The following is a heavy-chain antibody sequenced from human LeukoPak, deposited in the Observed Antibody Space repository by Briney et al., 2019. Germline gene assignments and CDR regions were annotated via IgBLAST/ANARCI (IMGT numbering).Heavy chain of an antibody. V-gene: IGHV3-9*01. D-gene: IGHD2-2*01. CDR1: GFTFDDYA. CDR3: AKGRDKYQLLSKNWFDP. J-gene: IGHJ5*02. Sequence: GGSLRLSCAASGFTFDDYAMHWVRQAPGKGLEWVSGISWNSGSIGYADSVEGRFTISRDNAKNSLYLQMNSLRAEDTALYYCAKGRDKYQLLSKNWFDPWGQGTLVTVSS. CDR2: ISWNSGSI.